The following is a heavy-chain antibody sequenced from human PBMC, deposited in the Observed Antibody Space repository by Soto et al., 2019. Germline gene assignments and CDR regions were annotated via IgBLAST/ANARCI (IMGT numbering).Heavy chain of an antibody. D-gene: IGHD2-8*01. Sequence: GGSLRLSCAPSGFTVSSHAMSWVRQAPGKGLEWVASTSGSGDGTYYGDSVKGRFTISRDSSSSTLYLQMNNLRGEDTAVYFCTKSRRGILMVYGFGGMDVWGQGTTVTVSS. CDR2: TSGSGDGT. CDR3: TKSRRGILMVYGFGGMDV. V-gene: IGHV3-23*01. J-gene: IGHJ6*02. CDR1: GFTVSSHA.